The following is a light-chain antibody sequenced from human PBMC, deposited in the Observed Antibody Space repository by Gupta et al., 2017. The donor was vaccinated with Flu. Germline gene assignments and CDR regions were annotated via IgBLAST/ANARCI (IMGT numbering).Light chain of an antibody. CDR2: RTS. J-gene: IGKJ2*01. V-gene: IGKV3-15*01. Sequence: DIVMTQSPATLSVSPGERATLSCRASQSISNNLAWYQQKPGQAPRLLIYRTSTRAIGIPGRFSGRGYGTEFTLVISSRQCEDFAVYYCQQCNTWPPYTFGQGTKLEIK. CDR3: QQCNTWPPYT. CDR1: QSISNN.